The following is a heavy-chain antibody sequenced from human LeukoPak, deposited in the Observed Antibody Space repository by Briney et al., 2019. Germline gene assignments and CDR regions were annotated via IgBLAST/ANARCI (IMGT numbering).Heavy chain of an antibody. J-gene: IGHJ4*02. CDR3: AKDHYWSIDY. V-gene: IGHV3-9*01. D-gene: IGHD3-3*01. CDR1: GFTFDDYA. CDR2: ISWNSGSI. Sequence: GGSLRLSCAASGFTFDDYAMHWVRQAPGKGLEWVSGISWNSGSIGYVDSVKGRFTISRDNAKNSLYLQMNSLRAEDTALYYCAKDHYWSIDYWGRGTLVTVSS.